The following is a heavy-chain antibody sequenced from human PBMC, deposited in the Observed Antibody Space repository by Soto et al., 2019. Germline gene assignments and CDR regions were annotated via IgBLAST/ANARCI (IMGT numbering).Heavy chain of an antibody. CDR3: APSSGSFYPNYFDL. V-gene: IGHV3-23*01. D-gene: IGHD3-10*01. J-gene: IGHJ4*02. CDR2: ISGSGAGT. CDR1: GFTFSSYA. Sequence: GGSLRLSLAASGFTFSSYAMIWVVRSPGKGLEWVSGISGSGAGTYYADSVKGRFTISRDNSKNTLYLQMNSLRADDAAVYYCAPSSGSFYPNYFDLWGQGALVTVSS.